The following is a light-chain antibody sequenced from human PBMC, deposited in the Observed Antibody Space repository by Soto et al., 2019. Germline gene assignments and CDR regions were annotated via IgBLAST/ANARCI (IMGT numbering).Light chain of an antibody. J-gene: IGLJ2*01. CDR2: NNN. Sequence: QSVLTQPPSASGTPGQRVTISCSGSSSNIGRNTGNCYQQLPVTAPKLLIYNNNQRPSGVPDRFSGSKSGTSASLATSGLQSEDEADYYGAAWDDSRNGHGVFGGGTKRTVL. V-gene: IGLV1-44*01. CDR1: SSNIGRNT. CDR3: AAWDDSRNGHGV.